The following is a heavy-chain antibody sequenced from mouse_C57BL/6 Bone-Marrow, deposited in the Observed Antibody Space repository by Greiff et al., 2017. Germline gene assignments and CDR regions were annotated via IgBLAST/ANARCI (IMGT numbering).Heavy chain of an antibody. CDR1: GYSITRDY. CDR2: ISYSGST. V-gene: IGHV3-8*01. Sequence: DVQLQESGPGLAKPSQTLSLTCSVTGYSITRDYWNWIRKFPGNKLEYMGYISYSGSTYYNPSLKSRISITRDTSKNQYYLQLTAVTTEDTATYYCARSPYYYGSSFLAYWGQGTLVTVSA. CDR3: ARSPYYYGSSFLAY. J-gene: IGHJ3*01. D-gene: IGHD1-1*01.